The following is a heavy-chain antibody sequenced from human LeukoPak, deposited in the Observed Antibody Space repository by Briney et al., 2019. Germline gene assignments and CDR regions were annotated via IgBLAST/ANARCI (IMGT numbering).Heavy chain of an antibody. CDR3: AREREGGYKDY. D-gene: IGHD2-2*02. CDR1: GFIFSSYG. Sequence: PGGSLRLSCAASGFIFSSYGMHWVRQAPGKGLEWVAVIWYDGSNEYYVDSVKGRFTISRDNSKNTLYLQMNSVRAEDTAVYYCAREREGGYKDYWGQGTLVTVSS. CDR2: IWYDGSNE. J-gene: IGHJ4*02. V-gene: IGHV3-33*01.